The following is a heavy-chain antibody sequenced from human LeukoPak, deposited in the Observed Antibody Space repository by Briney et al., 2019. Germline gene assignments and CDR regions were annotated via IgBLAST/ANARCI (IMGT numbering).Heavy chain of an antibody. Sequence: SETLSLACAVYGGSFSGHYWTWIRQPPGKGLEWIGESTHSGSTNYNPSLKSRVSISVDTSKNQFSLRLTSVTAADTAVYHCARGRTGAAALDFWGPGTLVTVSS. CDR2: STHSGST. CDR3: ARGRTGAAALDF. J-gene: IGHJ4*02. D-gene: IGHD2-2*01. CDR1: GGSFSGHY. V-gene: IGHV4-34*01.